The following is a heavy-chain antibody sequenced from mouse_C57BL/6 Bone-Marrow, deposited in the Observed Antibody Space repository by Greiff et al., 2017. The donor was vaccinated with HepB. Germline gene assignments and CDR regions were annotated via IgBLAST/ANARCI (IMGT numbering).Heavy chain of an antibody. J-gene: IGHJ4*01. Sequence: QVQLQQPGAELVRPGSSVKLSCKASGYTFTSYWMHWVKQRPIQGLEWIGNIDPSDSETHYNQKFKDKATLTVEKSSSTAYMQLSSLTSEDSAVYYCASDYYGSTMDYWGQGTSVTVSS. V-gene: IGHV1-52*01. D-gene: IGHD1-1*01. CDR2: IDPSDSET. CDR1: GYTFTSYW. CDR3: ASDYYGSTMDY.